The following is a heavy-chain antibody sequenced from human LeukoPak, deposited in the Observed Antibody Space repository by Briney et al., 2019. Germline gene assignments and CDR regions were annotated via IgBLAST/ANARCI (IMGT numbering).Heavy chain of an antibody. CDR3: ARGYSDYYYGMDV. V-gene: IGHV3-7*01. CDR2: IKQDGSEK. J-gene: IGHJ6*02. CDR1: GFTFSSYW. D-gene: IGHD2-15*01. Sequence: GGSLRLSCAASGFTFSSYWMTWVRQAPGKGLEWVANIKQDGSEKYYVDSVKGRFTISRDNAKNSPYVQMNSLRAEDTAVYYCARGYSDYYYGMDVWGQGTTVTVSS.